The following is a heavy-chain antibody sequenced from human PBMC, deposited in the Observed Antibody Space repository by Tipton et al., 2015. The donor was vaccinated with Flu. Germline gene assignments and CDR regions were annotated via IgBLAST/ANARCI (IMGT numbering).Heavy chain of an antibody. CDR2: IHRTGTS. Sequence: TLSLTCVVSGYSIRSSNYYWGWIRQPPGKGLEWIGNIHRTGTSYFNPSLTSRVTITVDTSKNQFSLRLTSVTAADTAVYYWARRDYSNYVSEPKNWFDPWGQGSLVTVSA. CDR1: GYSIRSSNYY. V-gene: IGHV4-38-2*01. J-gene: IGHJ5*02. D-gene: IGHD4-11*01. CDR3: ARRDYSNYVSEPKNWFDP.